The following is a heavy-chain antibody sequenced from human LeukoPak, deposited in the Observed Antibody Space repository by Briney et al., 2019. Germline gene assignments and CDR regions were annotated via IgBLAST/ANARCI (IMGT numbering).Heavy chain of an antibody. V-gene: IGHV4-34*01. J-gene: IGHJ6*02. CDR3: ARGRKWIQLWFGMDV. CDR2: INHSGST. CDR1: GGSFSGYY. D-gene: IGHD5-18*01. Sequence: PSETLSLTCAVYGGSFSGYYWSWIRQPPGKELEWIGEINHSGSTNYNPSLKSRVTISVDTSKNQFSLKLSSVTAADTAVYYCARGRKWIQLWFGMDVWGQGTTVTVSS.